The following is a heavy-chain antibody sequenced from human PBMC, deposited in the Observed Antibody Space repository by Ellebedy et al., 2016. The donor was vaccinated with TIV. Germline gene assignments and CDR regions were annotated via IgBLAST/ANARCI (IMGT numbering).Heavy chain of an antibody. CDR1: GGPFSGYY. D-gene: IGHD4-17*01. J-gene: IGHJ6*02. CDR3: ARGSPTTVTSRGRDGMDV. V-gene: IGHV4-34*01. Sequence: SETLSLXXAVYGGPFSGYYWIWIRQPPGKGLEWIGEINHSGSTDYSPSLKSRVTISVHKSKNQFALKLSSVSAADTAVYYCARGSPTTVTSRGRDGMDVWGRGTTVTVSS. CDR2: INHSGST.